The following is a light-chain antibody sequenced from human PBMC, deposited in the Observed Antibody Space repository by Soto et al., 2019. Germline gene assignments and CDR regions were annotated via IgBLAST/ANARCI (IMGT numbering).Light chain of an antibody. J-gene: IGKJ1*01. CDR3: QQYENYWT. Sequence: DIQMTQFPPTLSASVGDRVTITCRASQTISSWLAWYHQKPGKAPKILIYDASSLESGVPSRFSGSGSGTVFTLTISSLQPEDFGIYYCQQYENYWTLGQGTKVDIK. V-gene: IGKV1-5*01. CDR1: QTISSW. CDR2: DAS.